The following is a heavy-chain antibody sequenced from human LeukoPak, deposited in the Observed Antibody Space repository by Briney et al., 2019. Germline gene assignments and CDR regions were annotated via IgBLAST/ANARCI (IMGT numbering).Heavy chain of an antibody. Sequence: GGSLRLSCAASGFTFSSYWMHWVRQAPGKGLVWVSRIITDGSGTSYADSVKGRFTISRDNAKNTLYLQMNSLRAEDTAVYYCTRRLGGATSSYYFDYWGQGTLVTVSS. CDR1: GFTFSSYW. J-gene: IGHJ4*02. D-gene: IGHD1-26*01. V-gene: IGHV3-74*01. CDR2: IITDGSGT. CDR3: TRRLGGATSSYYFDY.